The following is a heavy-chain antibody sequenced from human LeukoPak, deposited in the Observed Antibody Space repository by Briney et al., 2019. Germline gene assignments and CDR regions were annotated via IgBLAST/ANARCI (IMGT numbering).Heavy chain of an antibody. Sequence: GGSLRLSCAASGFTFSSYAMHWVRQAPGKGLEWVAVISYDGSNKYYADSVKGRFTISRDNSKNTLYLQMNSLRAEDTAVYYCARDPPYGDYAFGLDYWGQGTLVTVSS. CDR1: GFTFSSYA. CDR2: ISYDGSNK. D-gene: IGHD4-17*01. CDR3: ARDPPYGDYAFGLDY. V-gene: IGHV3-30-3*01. J-gene: IGHJ4*02.